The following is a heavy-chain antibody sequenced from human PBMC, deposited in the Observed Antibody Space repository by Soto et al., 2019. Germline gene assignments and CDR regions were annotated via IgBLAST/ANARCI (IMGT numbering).Heavy chain of an antibody. CDR2: IYYSGST. Sequence: SETLSLTCTVSGGSISSYYWSWIRQPPGKGLEWIGYIYYSGSTNYNPSLKSRVTISVDTSKNQFSLKLSSVTAADTAVYYCARHSPDFDWLSQFDYWGQGTLVTVSS. V-gene: IGHV4-59*01. D-gene: IGHD3-9*01. CDR1: GGSISSYY. J-gene: IGHJ4*02. CDR3: ARHSPDFDWLSQFDY.